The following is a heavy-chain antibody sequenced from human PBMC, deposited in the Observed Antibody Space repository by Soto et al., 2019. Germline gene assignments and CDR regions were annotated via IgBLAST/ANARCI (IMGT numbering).Heavy chain of an antibody. J-gene: IGHJ5*02. CDR3: AKNQGVELVPLATVDWFDP. D-gene: IGHD1-26*01. Sequence: GGSLRLSCAASGFIFENFGMSWVRQAPGKGLEWISSISGSGFKKYYADSVTGRFTISRDNSKSTVYLELNNLSAEDTAVYHCAKNQGVELVPLATVDWFDPWGQGSVVTVSS. V-gene: IGHV3-23*01. CDR1: GFIFENFG. CDR2: ISGSGFKK.